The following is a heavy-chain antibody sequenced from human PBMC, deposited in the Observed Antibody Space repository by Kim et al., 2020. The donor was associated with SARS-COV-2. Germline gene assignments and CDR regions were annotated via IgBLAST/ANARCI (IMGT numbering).Heavy chain of an antibody. Sequence: SETLSLTCAVYGGSFSGYYWSWIRQPPGKGLEWIGEINHSGSTNYNPSLKSRVTISVDTSKNQFSLKLSSVTAADTAVYYCARNNWFDPWGQGTLVTVSS. J-gene: IGHJ5*02. V-gene: IGHV4-34*01. CDR2: INHSGST. CDR1: GGSFSGYY. CDR3: ARNNWFDP.